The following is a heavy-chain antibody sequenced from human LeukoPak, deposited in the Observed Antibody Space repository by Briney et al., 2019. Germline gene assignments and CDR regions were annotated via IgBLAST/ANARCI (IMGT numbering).Heavy chain of an antibody. CDR2: INHSGST. D-gene: IGHD3-10*01. V-gene: IGHV4-34*01. CDR3: ARLKEGIDY. CDR1: GGSFSGYY. Sequence: PSETLSLTCAVYGGSFSGYYWSWIRQPPGKGLEWIGEINHSGSTNYNPSLKSRVTMSVDTSKNQFSLKLSSVTAADTAVYYCARLKEGIDYWGQGTLVTVSS. J-gene: IGHJ4*02.